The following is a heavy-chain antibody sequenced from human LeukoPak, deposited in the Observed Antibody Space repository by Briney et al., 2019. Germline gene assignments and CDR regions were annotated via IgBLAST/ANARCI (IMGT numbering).Heavy chain of an antibody. V-gene: IGHV6-1*01. CDR3: ARSSTSWPTRPYDT. D-gene: IGHD2-2*01. CDR1: GDSVSSNSAS. Sequence: SQTLSLTCAISGDSVSSNSASCDWIRQSPSRGLEWLGRTYYRSKWYNDYAVSVKSRITINPDTSKNQFSLQLNSVTPEDTAVYYSARSSTSWPTRPYDTWDQGTLVTVSS. J-gene: IGHJ5*02. CDR2: TYYRSKWYN.